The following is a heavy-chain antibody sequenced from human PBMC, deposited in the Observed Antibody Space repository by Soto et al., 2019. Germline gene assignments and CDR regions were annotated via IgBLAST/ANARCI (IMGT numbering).Heavy chain of an antibody. CDR2: IYYSGST. V-gene: IGHV4-39*01. CDR1: GGSISSSSYY. D-gene: IGHD4-17*01. Sequence: SETLSLTCTVSGGSISSSSYYWGWIRQPPGKGLEWIGSIYYSGSTNYNPSLKSRVTISVDTSKNQFSLRLSSVTAADTAVYYCARQISYYGDYTYFDYWGQGTLVTVSS. CDR3: ARQISYYGDYTYFDY. J-gene: IGHJ4*02.